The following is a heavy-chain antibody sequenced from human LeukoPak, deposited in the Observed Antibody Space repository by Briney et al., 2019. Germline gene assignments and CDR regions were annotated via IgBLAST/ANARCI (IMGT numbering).Heavy chain of an antibody. Sequence: PGGSLRLSCAASSGLKFSSHGMHLVRQAPGKGLEWVAVIWYDGSNEYYADSVKGRFNISRDNSKNTLYLQMNSLRAEDTAVYYCARARNNYDGSSYSALDYCGQGTLVTVSS. D-gene: IGHD3-22*01. CDR3: ARARNNYDGSSYSALDY. CDR1: GLKFSSHG. CDR2: IWYDGSNE. J-gene: IGHJ4*02. V-gene: IGHV3-33*01.